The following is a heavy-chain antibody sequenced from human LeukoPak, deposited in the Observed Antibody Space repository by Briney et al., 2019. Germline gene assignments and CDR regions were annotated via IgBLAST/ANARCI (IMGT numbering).Heavy chain of an antibody. V-gene: IGHV4-34*01. CDR3: ASSIAAAGNDY. J-gene: IGHJ4*02. D-gene: IGHD6-13*01. Sequence: SETLSLTCAVYGGSFSGYYWSWIRQPPGKGPEWIGEINHSGSTNYNPSLKSRVTISVDTSKNQFSLKLSSVTAADTAVYYCASSIAAAGNDYWGQGTLVTVSS. CDR1: GGSFSGYY. CDR2: INHSGST.